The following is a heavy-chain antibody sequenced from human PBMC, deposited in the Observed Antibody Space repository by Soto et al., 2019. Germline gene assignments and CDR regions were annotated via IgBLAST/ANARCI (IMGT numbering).Heavy chain of an antibody. CDR1: GGSIRSYY. D-gene: IGHD2-21*01. J-gene: IGHJ5*02. Sequence: PSETLSLTCTVSGGSIRSYYWSWIRQPPGKGLEWIGYIYHSGSTNYNPSLKSRVTISVDTSKNQFSLKVNSVTAADTAVYYCARQIIDDYSWFDPWDQGTLVTVSS. CDR3: ARQIIDDYSWFDP. V-gene: IGHV4-59*08. CDR2: IYHSGST.